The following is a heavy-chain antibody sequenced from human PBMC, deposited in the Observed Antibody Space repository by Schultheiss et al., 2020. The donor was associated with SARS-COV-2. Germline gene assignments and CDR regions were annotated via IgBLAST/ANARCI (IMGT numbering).Heavy chain of an antibody. CDR3: ARAPPGAAMVSYYGMDV. J-gene: IGHJ6*02. CDR2: INHSGST. CDR1: GGSISSYY. Sequence: SETLSLTCTVSGGSISSYYWSWIRQPPGKGLEWIGEINHSGSTNYNPSLKSRVTISVDTSKNQFSLKLSSVTAADTAVYYCARAPPGAAMVSYYGMDVWGQGTTVTVSS. D-gene: IGHD5-18*01. V-gene: IGHV4-34*01.